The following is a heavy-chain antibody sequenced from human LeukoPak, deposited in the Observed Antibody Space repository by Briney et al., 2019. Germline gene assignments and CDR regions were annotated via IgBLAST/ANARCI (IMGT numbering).Heavy chain of an antibody. J-gene: IGHJ6*03. V-gene: IGHV4-4*07. Sequence: SETLSLTCTVSGGSISSYYRSWIRQPAGKGLEWIGRIYTSGSTNYNPSLKSRVTISVDKSKNQFSLKLSSVTAADTAVYYCARVGDYYDSSGYYTYYYYMDVWGKGTTVTVSS. CDR3: ARVGDYYDSSGYYTYYYYMDV. CDR2: IYTSGST. CDR1: GGSISSYY. D-gene: IGHD3-22*01.